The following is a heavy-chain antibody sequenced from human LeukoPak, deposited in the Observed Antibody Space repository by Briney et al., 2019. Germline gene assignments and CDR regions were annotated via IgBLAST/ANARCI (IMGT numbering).Heavy chain of an antibody. CDR1: GSTFDDYA. CDR2: ISWNSGSI. Sequence: SGGSLRLSCAASGSTFDDYAMHWVRHAPGKGLEWVSGISWNSGSIGYADSVKGRFTISRDNAKNSLYLQMNSLRAEDTALYYCAKSRFGELLSHFDPWGQGTLVTVSS. D-gene: IGHD3-10*01. J-gene: IGHJ5*02. CDR3: AKSRFGELLSHFDP. V-gene: IGHV3-9*01.